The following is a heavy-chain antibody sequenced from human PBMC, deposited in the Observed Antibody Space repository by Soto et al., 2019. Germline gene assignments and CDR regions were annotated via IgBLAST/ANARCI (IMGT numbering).Heavy chain of an antibody. J-gene: IGHJ4*02. CDR1: GFPFTTYG. CDR3: VGGQYYFDY. V-gene: IGHV3-30*03. CDR2: ISYDGSNT. Sequence: QVQLVESGGGVVQPGRSLRLSCAASGFPFTTYGMHWVHEGPGKGLEWVAVISYDGSNTYYADSVKGRFTISRDNSKNTLYLQMNSLRPEDTALYYCVGGQYYFDYRGQGTLVTASS. D-gene: IGHD3-10*01.